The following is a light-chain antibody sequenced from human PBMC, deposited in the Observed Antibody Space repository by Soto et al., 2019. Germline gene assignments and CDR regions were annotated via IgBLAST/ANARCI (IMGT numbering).Light chain of an antibody. V-gene: IGLV2-14*01. CDR1: SSDVGGYNY. CDR3: SSYTSISTLV. Sequence: QSALTQPASVSGSPGQSITISCTGTSSDVGGYNYVSWYQQHPGKAPKLMIFDVSYRPSGVSNRFSGSKSGNTAYLTISGLQAEDEDDYYCSSYTSISTLVFGTGTKLTVL. CDR2: DVS. J-gene: IGLJ1*01.